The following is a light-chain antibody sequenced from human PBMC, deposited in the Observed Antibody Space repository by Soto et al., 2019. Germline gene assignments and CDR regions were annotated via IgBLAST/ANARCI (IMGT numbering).Light chain of an antibody. J-gene: IGKJ5*01. CDR1: QSVSRR. CDR2: GAS. Sequence: TVLTQSPGTPSFSPGGRVTLSCRASQSVSRRLAWYQHRPGQAPRLLIYGASSRATGIPDRFSGSGSGTDFTLTISRPEPEDFAVYYCQQYGSSPITFGQGTRLEIK. V-gene: IGKV3-20*01. CDR3: QQYGSSPIT.